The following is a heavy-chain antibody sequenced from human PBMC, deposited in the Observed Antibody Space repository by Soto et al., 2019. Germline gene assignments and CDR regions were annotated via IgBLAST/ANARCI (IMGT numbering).Heavy chain of an antibody. CDR2: ISGSGGST. CDR1: GFTFSSYA. V-gene: IGHV3-23*01. D-gene: IGHD2-21*02. Sequence: PGGSLRLSCAASGFTFSSYAMSWVRQAPGKGLEWVSAISGSGGSTHYADSVKGRFTISRDNSKNTLYLQMNSLRAEDTAVYYCAKGRIAYCGGDCYQRDAFDIWGQGTMVTVSS. J-gene: IGHJ3*02. CDR3: AKGRIAYCGGDCYQRDAFDI.